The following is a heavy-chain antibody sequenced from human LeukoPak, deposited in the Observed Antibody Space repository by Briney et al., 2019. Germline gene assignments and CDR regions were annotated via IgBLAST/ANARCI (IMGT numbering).Heavy chain of an antibody. CDR3: ARDYGEHGEYFDC. CDR2: ISRSSSSI. Sequence: PGGSLRLSCAASGFTFSSYNMDWARQAPGKGLEWVSYISRSSSSIYYADSVKGRFTISRDNAKNSVYLQMNSLSDEDTAVYRCARDYGEHGEYFDCWGQGTLVTVSS. J-gene: IGHJ4*02. V-gene: IGHV3-48*02. CDR1: GFTFSSYN. D-gene: IGHD4-17*01.